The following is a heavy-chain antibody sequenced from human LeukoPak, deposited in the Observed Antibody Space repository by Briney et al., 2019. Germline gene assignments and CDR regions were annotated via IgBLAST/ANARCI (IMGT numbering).Heavy chain of an antibody. D-gene: IGHD3-10*01. CDR2: ISYTGST. CDR3: ARHGWNFHSGTYYTLDP. V-gene: IGHV4-39*01. Sequence: SETLSLTCSVSGGSISSSSFYWGWIRQPPGKGLEWIGSISYTGSTYYNPSLKSRVTISVDTSKNQFSLRLNSVTAADTAMYYCARHGWNFHSGTYYTLDPWGQGTLVTVSS. J-gene: IGHJ5*02. CDR1: GGSISSSSFY.